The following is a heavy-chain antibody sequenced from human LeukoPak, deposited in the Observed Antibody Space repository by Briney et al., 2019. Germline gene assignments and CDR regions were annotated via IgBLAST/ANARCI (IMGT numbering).Heavy chain of an antibody. CDR1: VGSFSGYY. V-gene: IGHV4-34*01. CDR3: ARGRITIFGVVSFGAFDI. D-gene: IGHD3-3*01. Sequence: SETLSLTCSMYVGSFSGYYCSRIRQPPGKGLEWIGEINHSGSTNYNPSLKSRVTISVDTSKNQFSLKLSSVTAADTAVYYCARGRITIFGVVSFGAFDIWGQGTMVTVSS. CDR2: INHSGST. J-gene: IGHJ3*02.